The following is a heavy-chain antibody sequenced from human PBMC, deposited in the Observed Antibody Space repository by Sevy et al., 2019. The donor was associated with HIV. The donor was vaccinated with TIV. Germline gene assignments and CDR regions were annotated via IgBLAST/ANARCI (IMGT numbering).Heavy chain of an antibody. CDR1: GLTFSNYV. J-gene: IGHJ3*02. D-gene: IGHD6-25*01. CDR2: ISGSSGTT. CDR3: ARNLSPSGAFDI. V-gene: IGHV3-23*01. Sequence: GGSLRLSCAASGLTFSNYVMSWVRQAPGKGLEWLLVISGSSGTTYAAESVKGRFTISRDNSKNTLYLHMSSLGAEDTAVYYCARNLSPSGAFDIWGQGTRVTVSS.